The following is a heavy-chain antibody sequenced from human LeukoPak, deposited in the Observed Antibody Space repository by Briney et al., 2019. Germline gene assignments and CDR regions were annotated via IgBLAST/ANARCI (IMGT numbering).Heavy chain of an antibody. J-gene: IGHJ4*02. V-gene: IGHV3-74*01. CDR3: VRGADTGYSSDS. Sequence: GGSLRLSCAASGFTFSRYWMHWVRQAPGKGLVWVSRINSDGRSTNYADSVKGRFSVSRDNAENTLYLQMNSLRVEDTAVYYCVRGADTGYSSDSWGQGTLVTVSS. CDR2: INSDGRST. D-gene: IGHD3-9*01. CDR1: GFTFSRYW.